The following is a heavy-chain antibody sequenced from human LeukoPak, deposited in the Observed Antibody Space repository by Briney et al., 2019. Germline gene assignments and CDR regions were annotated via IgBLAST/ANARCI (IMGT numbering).Heavy chain of an antibody. Sequence: PSETLSLTCTVSGGSITQYFWRWIRQPPGKGLEWIGYIYHSGTTNYNPSLKSRVTISVDTSKNQFSLKLTSVTAADTAVYYCAQKAPYSPAYSQDWGQGTLVTVSS. V-gene: IGHV4-59*01. CDR3: AQKAPYSPAYSQD. D-gene: IGHD2-21*01. J-gene: IGHJ1*01. CDR1: GGSITQYF. CDR2: IYHSGTT.